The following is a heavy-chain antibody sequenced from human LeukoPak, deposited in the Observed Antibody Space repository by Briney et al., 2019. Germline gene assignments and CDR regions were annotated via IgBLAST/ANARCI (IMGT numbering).Heavy chain of an antibody. Sequence: PGRSLRLSCTASGFTFGDYAMSWVRQAPGKGLEWVAVISYDGSNKYYADSVKGRFTISRDNSKNTLYLQMNSLRAEDTAVYYCAKDTNYDILTGYYHPYYYYGMDVWGQGTTVTVSS. D-gene: IGHD3-9*01. J-gene: IGHJ6*02. CDR2: ISYDGSNK. V-gene: IGHV3-30*04. CDR3: AKDTNYDILTGYYHPYYYYGMDV. CDR1: GFTFGDYA.